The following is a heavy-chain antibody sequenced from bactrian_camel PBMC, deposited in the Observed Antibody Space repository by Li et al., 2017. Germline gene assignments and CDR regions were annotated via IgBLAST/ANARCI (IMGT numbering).Heavy chain of an antibody. Sequence: VQLVESGGGSVQAGGSLRHSCALSRYADCNYDMSWFRQAPGSQREFVSEINRGGGTKYADSVRGRFSISLDNAKTTASLQMDNLKPEDTAMYYCAASYAQLADSCHPTRVFTYWGRGTQVTVS. CDR2: INRGGGT. D-gene: IGHD1*01. V-gene: IGHV3S40*01. CDR3: AASYAQLADSCHPTRVFTY. CDR1: RYADCNYD. J-gene: IGHJ4*01.